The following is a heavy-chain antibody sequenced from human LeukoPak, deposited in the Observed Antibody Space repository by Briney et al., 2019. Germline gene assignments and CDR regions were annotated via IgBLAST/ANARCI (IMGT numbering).Heavy chain of an antibody. CDR1: GGSFSGYY. CDR2: INHRGST. J-gene: IGHJ6*03. Sequence: PSETLSLTCAVYGGSFSGYYWSWIRQPPGRGLEWIGEINHRGSTNYNPSLKSRVTISVDTSKNHFSLKLSSVTAADTAVYYCARLPNYYYHYMDVWGKGTTVTISS. CDR3: ARLPNYYYHYMDV. V-gene: IGHV4-34*01.